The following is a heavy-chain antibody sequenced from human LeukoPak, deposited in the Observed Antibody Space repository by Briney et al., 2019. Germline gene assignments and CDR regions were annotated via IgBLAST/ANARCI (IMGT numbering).Heavy chain of an antibody. J-gene: IGHJ4*02. V-gene: IGHV1-69*05. Sequence: SVKVSCKASGGTFSSYAISWVRQAPGQGLEWMGRIIPIFGTANYVQKFQGRVTITTDESTSTAYMELSSLRSEDTAVYYCARADSSGSYFDYWGQGTLVTVSS. CDR3: ARADSSGSYFDY. CDR1: GGTFSSYA. CDR2: IIPIFGTA. D-gene: IGHD6-19*01.